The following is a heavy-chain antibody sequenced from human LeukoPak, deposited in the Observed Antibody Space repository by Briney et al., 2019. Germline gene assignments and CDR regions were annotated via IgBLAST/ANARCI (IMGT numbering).Heavy chain of an antibody. V-gene: IGHV1-8*03. Sequence: GASVKVSCKASGYTFSSYDINWVRQATGQGLEWMGWINPNSGNTGYAQNFQGRVTITRNTSITTAYMELSSLRPEDTAVYYCARDRRAATFEERFDHWGQGTLVTVSS. D-gene: IGHD2-15*01. CDR3: ARDRRAATFEERFDH. J-gene: IGHJ4*02. CDR1: GYTFSSYD. CDR2: INPNSGNT.